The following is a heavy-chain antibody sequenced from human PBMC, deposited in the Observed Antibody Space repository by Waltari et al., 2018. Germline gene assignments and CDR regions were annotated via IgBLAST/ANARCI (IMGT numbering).Heavy chain of an antibody. J-gene: IGHJ3*02. Sequence: QVQILQSGTEVRKPGASVRISCKTSGYIFTDYNINWVRQAPGQGLEYMGVMNTHVGITTYAQKFQGRITLTRDTSTSTVHLDLSSLRSDDTAVYYCARSAVHASDIWGQGSMVTVSS. CDR2: MNTHVGIT. V-gene: IGHV1-46*01. CDR3: ARSAVHASDI. CDR1: GYIFTDYN. D-gene: IGHD6-19*01.